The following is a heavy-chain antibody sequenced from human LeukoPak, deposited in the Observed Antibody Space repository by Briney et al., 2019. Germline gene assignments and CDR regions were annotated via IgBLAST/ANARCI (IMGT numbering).Heavy chain of an antibody. D-gene: IGHD5-24*01. V-gene: IGHV4-30-4*08. CDR2: IYYSGST. CDR3: ARARDTNPFDY. J-gene: IGHJ4*02. CDR1: GGSISSADYY. Sequence: PSQTLSLICTVSGGSISSADYYWSWIRQPPGKGLEWIGYIYYSGSTYYNPSLKSRVTLSVDKSNNQFSLRLSSVTAADTAVYYCARARDTNPFDYWGQGTLVTVSS.